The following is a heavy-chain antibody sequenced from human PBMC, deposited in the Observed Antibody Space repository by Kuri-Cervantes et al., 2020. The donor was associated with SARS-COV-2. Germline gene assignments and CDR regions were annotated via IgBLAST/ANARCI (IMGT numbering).Heavy chain of an antibody. D-gene: IGHD3-3*01. CDR2: IIPIFGTA. J-gene: IGHJ5*02. CDR1: GGTFSSYA. V-gene: IGHV1-69*13. CDR3: ARGGWSGPTYNWFDP. Sequence: SVKVSCKASGGTFSSYAISWVRQAPGQGLEWMGGIIPIFGTASYAQKFQGRVTITADESTSTAYMELSSLRSEDTAVYYCARGGWSGPTYNWFDPWGQGTLVTVSS.